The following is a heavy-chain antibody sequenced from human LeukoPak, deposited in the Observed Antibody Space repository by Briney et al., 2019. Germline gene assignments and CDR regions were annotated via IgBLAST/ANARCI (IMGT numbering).Heavy chain of an antibody. D-gene: IGHD1-20*01. CDR2: SSVSGST. J-gene: IGHJ3*01. Sequence: SETLSLTCTVSGDSISNYYWNWIRQPAGKGLEWIGRSSVSGSTNYNPSLKSRVTMSVDTSKKQFSLKLSSVPAADTAVYFCARDSGITATTAFAFDVWGQGTEVTVSS. V-gene: IGHV4-4*07. CDR1: GDSISNYY. CDR3: ARDSGITATTAFAFDV.